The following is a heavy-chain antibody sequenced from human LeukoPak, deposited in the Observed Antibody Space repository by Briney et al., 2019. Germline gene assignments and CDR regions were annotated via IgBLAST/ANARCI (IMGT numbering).Heavy chain of an antibody. CDR1: GGSFSGYY. J-gene: IGHJ4*02. CDR3: ARGRVGRRYNSGLYKAPFDY. Sequence: SETLSLTCAVYGGSFSGYYWSWIRQPPGKGLEWIGEINHSGITNYNPSLKSRVTISVDTSKNQFSLKLSSVTAADTAVYYCARGRVGRRYNSGLYKAPFDYWGQGTLVTVSS. D-gene: IGHD6-19*01. CDR2: INHSGIT. V-gene: IGHV4-34*01.